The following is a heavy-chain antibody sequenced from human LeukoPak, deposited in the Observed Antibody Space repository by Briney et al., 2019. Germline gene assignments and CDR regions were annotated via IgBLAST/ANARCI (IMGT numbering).Heavy chain of an antibody. CDR1: GFTFSRYW. V-gene: IGHV3-7*03. J-gene: IGHJ5*02. D-gene: IGHD5-18*01. CDR2: IKQDGSEK. CDR3: ARDALGYSYGWSWFDP. Sequence: GGSLRLSCAASGFTFSRYWMSWVRQAPGKGRELVANIKQDGSEKYFVDSVKGRFTISRDNAKNSLYLQMNSLRAEDTAVYYCARDALGYSYGWSWFDPWGQGTLVTVSS.